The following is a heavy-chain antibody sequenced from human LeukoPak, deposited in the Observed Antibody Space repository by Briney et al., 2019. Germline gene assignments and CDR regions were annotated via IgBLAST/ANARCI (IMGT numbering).Heavy chain of an antibody. V-gene: IGHV1-2*02. Sequence: ASVKVSCKASGYTFTGYYMHWVRQAPGQGLEWMGWINPNSGGTNYAQKFQGRVTMTRDTSISTAYMELSRLRSDDTAVYYCARDSSSGYFYYYYYYMDVWGKGTTVTASS. J-gene: IGHJ6*03. D-gene: IGHD3-22*01. CDR1: GYTFTGYY. CDR3: ARDSSSGYFYYYYYYMDV. CDR2: INPNSGGT.